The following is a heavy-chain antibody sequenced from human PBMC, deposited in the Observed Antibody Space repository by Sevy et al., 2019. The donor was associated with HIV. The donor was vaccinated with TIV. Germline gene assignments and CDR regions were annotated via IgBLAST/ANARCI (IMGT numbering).Heavy chain of an antibody. D-gene: IGHD6-13*01. J-gene: IGHJ4*02. CDR1: GGSISSGGYY. CDR3: ARWTAAGTEIDY. Sequence: SETLSLTCTVSGGSISSGGYYWSWIRQHPGKGLEWIGYIYYSGSTYYNPSLKSRVTISVDTSKNQFSLKLSSVTAADTAAYYCARWTAAGTEIDYWGQGTLVTVSS. V-gene: IGHV4-31*03. CDR2: IYYSGST.